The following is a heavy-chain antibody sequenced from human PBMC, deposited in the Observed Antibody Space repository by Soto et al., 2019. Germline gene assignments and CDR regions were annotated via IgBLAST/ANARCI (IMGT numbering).Heavy chain of an antibody. V-gene: IGHV3-66*01. Sequence: PGGSLRLSSTASGFQVSSNDMSWVRQAPGKGLEWVSAIDSGGTTDYADSVKGRFTISRDNSKNTLYLQMNSLRPEDTAVYYCAKGRIVMESYYYYGVDVWGQGTTVTVSS. CDR2: IDSGGTT. D-gene: IGHD2-8*01. J-gene: IGHJ6*02. CDR3: AKGRIVMESYYYYGVDV. CDR1: GFQVSSND.